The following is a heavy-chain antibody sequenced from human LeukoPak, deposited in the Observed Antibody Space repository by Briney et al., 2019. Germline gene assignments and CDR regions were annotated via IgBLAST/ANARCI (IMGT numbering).Heavy chain of an antibody. CDR3: TRVRSSSWYDY. Sequence: GGSLRLSCATSGFTFSTSWMHWVRQAPGKGLVWVSRISGDGTTTTYADSVKGRFTISRDNAKNTLFLQMNSLRVDDTAVYYCTRVRSSSWYDYWGQGALVTVSS. D-gene: IGHD6-13*01. CDR2: ISGDGTTT. CDR1: GFTFSTSW. V-gene: IGHV3-74*01. J-gene: IGHJ4*02.